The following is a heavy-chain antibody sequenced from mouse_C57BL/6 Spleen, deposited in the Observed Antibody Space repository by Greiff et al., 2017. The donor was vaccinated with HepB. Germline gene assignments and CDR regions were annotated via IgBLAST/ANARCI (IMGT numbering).Heavy chain of an antibody. CDR2: IYPSDSET. D-gene: IGHD2-4*01. CDR3: ARDDYDVIAY. V-gene: IGHV1-61*01. CDR1: GYTFTSYW. Sequence: VQLQQPGAELVRPGSSVKLSCKASGYTFTSYWMDWVKQRPGQGLEWIGNIYPSDSETHYNQKFKDKATLTVDKSSSTAYMQLSSLTSEDSAVYYCARDDYDVIAYWGQGTLVTVSA. J-gene: IGHJ3*01.